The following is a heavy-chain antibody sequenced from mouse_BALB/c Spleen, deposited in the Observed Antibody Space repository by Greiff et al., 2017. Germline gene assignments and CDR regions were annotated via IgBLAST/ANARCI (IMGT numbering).Heavy chain of an antibody. V-gene: IGHV2-9*02. CDR2: IWAGGST. J-gene: IGHJ3*01. CDR1: GFSFTSYG. D-gene: IGHD2-2*01. CDR3: ATPDLRWLRPGAY. Sequence: VKLVESGPGLVAPSPSLSITCTVSGFSFTSYGVHWVRQPPGKGLEWLGVIWAGGSTNYNSALMSRLSISKDNSKSQVFLKMNSLQTDDTAMYYCATPDLRWLRPGAYWGQGTLVTVSA.